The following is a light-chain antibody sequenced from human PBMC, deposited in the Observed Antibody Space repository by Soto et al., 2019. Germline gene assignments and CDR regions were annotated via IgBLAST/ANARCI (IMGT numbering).Light chain of an antibody. V-gene: IGKV3-11*01. Sequence: EIVLTQSPATLSLSPGERATLSCRASQSISIYLAWYQQKPGQAPRLLIYDVFNRATGIPARFSGSGSGTDFTLTISSLEPEDFAVYCCQQRSNWPPEITFGQGTRLEN. CDR3: QQRSNWPPEIT. CDR2: DVF. J-gene: IGKJ5*01. CDR1: QSISIY.